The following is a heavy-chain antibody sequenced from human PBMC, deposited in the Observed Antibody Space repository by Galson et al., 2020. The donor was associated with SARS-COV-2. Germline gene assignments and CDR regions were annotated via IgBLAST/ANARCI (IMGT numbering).Heavy chain of an antibody. CDR2: IYYSGST. Sequence: SETLSLTCPVPGGSISSHYWSWTRQPPGKGLEWIGYIYYSGSTNYNPSLKSRVTISVDTSKNQFSLKLSSVTAADTAVYYCAGSQGTLDLYGMDVWGQGTTVTVFS. D-gene: IGHD1-1*01. J-gene: IGHJ6*02. CDR3: AGSQGTLDLYGMDV. CDR1: GGSISSHY. V-gene: IGHV4-59*11.